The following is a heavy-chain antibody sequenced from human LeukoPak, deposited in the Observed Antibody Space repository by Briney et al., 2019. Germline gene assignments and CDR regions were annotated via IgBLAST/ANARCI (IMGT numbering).Heavy chain of an antibody. J-gene: IGHJ4*02. V-gene: IGHV3-30*04. Sequence: PGGSLRLSCAASGFTFTNYPVHWVRQALGKGLEWVTVISYDGTTKYYADSVKGRFTISRDNSRNTLYLQMNNLRTEDTAVYYCASPYYYDGSSYYHFFDHWGQGTLVTVSS. CDR1: GFTFTNYP. CDR3: ASPYYYDGSSYYHFFDH. CDR2: ISYDGTTK. D-gene: IGHD3-22*01.